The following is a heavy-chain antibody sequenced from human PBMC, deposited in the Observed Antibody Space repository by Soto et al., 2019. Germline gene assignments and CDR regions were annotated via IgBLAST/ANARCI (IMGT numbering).Heavy chain of an antibody. CDR1: GGSISSGAYS. J-gene: IGHJ4*02. CDR3: DRVATSDHFDF. V-gene: IGHV4-30-2*06. Sequence: SETLSLTCSVSGGSISSGAYSWIWIRQSPGRGLEWIAYIYPSGTTFYNPSFKSRVALSVDTSQKQFSLKMTSVTAADTAIYYCDRVATSDHFDFWGQGILVTVSS. CDR2: IYPSGTT. D-gene: IGHD1-26*01.